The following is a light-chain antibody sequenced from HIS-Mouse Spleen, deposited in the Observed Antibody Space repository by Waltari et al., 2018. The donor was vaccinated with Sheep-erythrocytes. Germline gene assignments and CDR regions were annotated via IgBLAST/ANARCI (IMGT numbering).Light chain of an antibody. CDR2: LNSDGSH. CDR3: QTWGTGIPWV. J-gene: IGLJ3*02. Sequence: QLVLTQSPPASASLGASVKLTCTLSSGHSSYAIAWHQQQPGKGPRYLMKLNSDGSHSKGDGIPDRFSGSSSGAERYLTISSLQSEDEADYYCQTWGTGIPWVFGGGTKLTVL. CDR1: SGHSSYA. V-gene: IGLV4-69*01.